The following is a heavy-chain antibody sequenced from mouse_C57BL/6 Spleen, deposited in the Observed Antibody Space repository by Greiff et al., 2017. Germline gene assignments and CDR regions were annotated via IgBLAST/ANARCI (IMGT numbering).Heavy chain of an antibody. J-gene: IGHJ2*01. CDR3: ARGGNYLPFDY. V-gene: IGHV1-19*01. Sequence: EVQLQQSGPVLVKPGASVKMSCKASGYTFTDYYMNWVKQSHGKSLEWIGVINPYNGGTSYNQKFKGKATLTVDKSSSTAYMELNSLTSEDSAVYYCARGGNYLPFDYWGQGTTLTVSS. D-gene: IGHD2-1*01. CDR1: GYTFTDYY. CDR2: INPYNGGT.